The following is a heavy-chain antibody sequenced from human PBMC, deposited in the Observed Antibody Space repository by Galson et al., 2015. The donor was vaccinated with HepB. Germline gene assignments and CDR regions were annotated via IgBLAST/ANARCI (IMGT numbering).Heavy chain of an antibody. CDR3: ARASGLDY. V-gene: IGHV3-48*01. CDR1: GFRFYSYS. J-gene: IGHJ4*02. CDR2: ISSSSSII. Sequence: SLRLFCAASGFRFYSYSMNWVRQTPRKGLEWVSYISSSSSIINYADSVKDRLTISRDNAKNSLYLQMNSLRAEDTAVYYCARASGLDYWGQGTLVTVSS. D-gene: IGHD6-25*01.